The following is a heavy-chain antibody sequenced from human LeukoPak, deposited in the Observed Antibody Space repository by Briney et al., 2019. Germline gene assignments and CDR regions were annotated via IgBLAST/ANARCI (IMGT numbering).Heavy chain of an antibody. Sequence: GGSLRLSCGASGFTFSRYAMNWVRQAPGQGLEWVAIISYGGNNQYYAESVKGRFTISRDNTKNTVYLQMNSLRPEDTAAYYCARAPDSSGYHYYFDYWGQGALVTVPS. V-gene: IGHV3-30-3*01. D-gene: IGHD3-22*01. CDR2: ISYGGNNQ. J-gene: IGHJ4*02. CDR3: ARAPDSSGYHYYFDY. CDR1: GFTFSRYA.